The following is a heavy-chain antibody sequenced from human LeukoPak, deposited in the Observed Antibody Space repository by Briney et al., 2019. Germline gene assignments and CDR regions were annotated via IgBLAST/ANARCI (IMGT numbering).Heavy chain of an antibody. D-gene: IGHD1-1*01. V-gene: IGHV3-23*01. CDR3: ARDNSRDRLSWFDP. J-gene: IGHJ5*02. CDR1: GFMFRNYA. Sequence: GGSLRLSCAASGFMFRNYAMSWVRQAPGKGLEWVSIISGSGDNSYYADSVRGRFAISRDNSKNTLYLQMNSLRVEDTAVYFCARDNSRDRLSWFDPWGQGTVVSVSS. CDR2: ISGSGDNS.